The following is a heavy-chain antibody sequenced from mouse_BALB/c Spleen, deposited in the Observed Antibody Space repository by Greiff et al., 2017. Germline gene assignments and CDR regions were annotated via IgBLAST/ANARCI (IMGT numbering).Heavy chain of an antibody. J-gene: IGHJ4*01. D-gene: IGHD1-1*01. CDR1: GFTFSSYA. V-gene: IGHV5-6-5*01. CDR2: ISSGGST. CDR3: ARGDYYGSPSMDY. Sequence: DVHLVESGGGLVKPGGSLKLSCAASGFTFSSYAMSWVRQTPEKRLEWVASISSGGSTYYPDSVKGRFTISRDNARNILYLQMSSLRSEDTAMYYCARGDYYGSPSMDYWGQGTSVTVSS.